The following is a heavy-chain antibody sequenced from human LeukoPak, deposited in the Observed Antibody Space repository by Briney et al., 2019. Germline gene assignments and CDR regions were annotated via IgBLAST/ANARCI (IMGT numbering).Heavy chain of an antibody. CDR2: ISYTGSS. D-gene: IGHD2-15*01. CDR3: VRDLGVGGSWPLDF. J-gene: IGHJ4*02. V-gene: IGHV4-39*07. CDR1: GASVSTTSCH. Sequence: PSETLSLTCVVSGASVSTTSCHWGWVRQTPGKGLEWIGSISYTGSSYYNPSLNSRVTMSLDPAKNHFSLRMTSLTAADTAVYYCVRDLGVGGSWPLDFWGPETVVIVSS.